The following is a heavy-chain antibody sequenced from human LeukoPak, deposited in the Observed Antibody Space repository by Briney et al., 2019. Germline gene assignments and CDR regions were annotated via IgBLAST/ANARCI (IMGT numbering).Heavy chain of an antibody. CDR1: GGSFSDYY. Sequence: SETLSLTCAVYGGSFSDYYWSWIRQPPGKGLEWIGEINHSGTANYSPSLKSRVSISVDTSKNQFSLKLNSVTAADAAMYYCASHYSSGSYRYTGSFDSWGQGMLVNVSS. CDR2: INHSGTA. D-gene: IGHD3-16*02. CDR3: ASHYSSGSYRYTGSFDS. J-gene: IGHJ4*02. V-gene: IGHV4-34*01.